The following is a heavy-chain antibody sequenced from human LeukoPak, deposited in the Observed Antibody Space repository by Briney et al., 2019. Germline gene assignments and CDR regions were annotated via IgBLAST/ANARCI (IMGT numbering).Heavy chain of an antibody. Sequence: SETLSLTCAVSGGSISSGGYSWSWIRQPPGKGLEWIGYIYHSGSTYYNPSLKSRVTISVDRSKNQFSLKLSSVTAADTAVYYCARESTDGSIDYWGQGTLVTVSS. CDR2: IYHSGST. V-gene: IGHV4-30-2*01. CDR3: ARESTDGSIDY. CDR1: GGSISSGGYS. D-gene: IGHD5/OR15-5a*01. J-gene: IGHJ4*02.